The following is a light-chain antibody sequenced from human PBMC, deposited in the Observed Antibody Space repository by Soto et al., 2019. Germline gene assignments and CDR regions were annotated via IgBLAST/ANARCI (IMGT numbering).Light chain of an antibody. J-gene: IGKJ1*01. CDR1: QSVLYSSNIMNY. Sequence: DSVITQSPDSLAFSLGERATINCKSSQSVLYSSNIMNYLNWYQQKPGRAPKILIYAASSLQSGVPSRFSGGGSGTDFTLTITSLQPEDFATYYCQQSYSSPWTFGQGTKVDIK. V-gene: IGKV1-39*01. CDR3: QQSYSSPWT. CDR2: AAS.